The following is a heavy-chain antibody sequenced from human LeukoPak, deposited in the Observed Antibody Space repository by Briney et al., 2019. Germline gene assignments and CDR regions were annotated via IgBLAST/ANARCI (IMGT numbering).Heavy chain of an antibody. CDR2: ISAYNGNT. Sequence: ASVKVSCKASGYTFTSYGISWVRQAPGQGLEWMGWISAYNGNTNYAQKLQGRVTTTTDTSTSTAYMELRSLRSDDTAVYYCGRAADSGSYYNSGFDYWGQGTLVTVSS. D-gene: IGHD3-10*01. CDR3: GRAADSGSYYNSGFDY. V-gene: IGHV1-18*01. CDR1: GYTFTSYG. J-gene: IGHJ4*02.